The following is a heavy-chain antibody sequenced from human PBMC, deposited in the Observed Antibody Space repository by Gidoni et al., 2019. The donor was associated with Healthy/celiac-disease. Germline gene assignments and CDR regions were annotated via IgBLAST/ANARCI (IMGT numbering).Heavy chain of an antibody. CDR1: GGSISSSNW. CDR2: IYHSGST. V-gene: IGHV4-4*02. J-gene: IGHJ6*02. Sequence: QVQLQESGPGLVKPSGTLSLTCAVSGGSISSSNWWRWVRQPPGKGLEWIGEIYHSGSTNYNPSLKSRVTISVDKSKNQFSLKLSSVTAADTAVYYCARDRGGGYCSSTSCPSYYYYGMDVWGQGTTVTVSS. D-gene: IGHD2-2*01. CDR3: ARDRGGGYCSSTSCPSYYYYGMDV.